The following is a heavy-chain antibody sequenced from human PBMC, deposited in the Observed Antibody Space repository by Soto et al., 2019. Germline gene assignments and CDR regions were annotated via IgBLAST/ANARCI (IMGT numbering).Heavy chain of an antibody. CDR1: GFTFSGSA. Sequence: GGSLRLSCAASGFTFSGSAIHWVRQASGKGLEWVGRIRSKVNSYATAYAASLKGRFTISRDDSKNTAYLQMNSLKTEDTAVYYCVRGQRYSSGWYIDYWGQGTLVTVSS. D-gene: IGHD6-19*01. CDR3: VRGQRYSSGWYIDY. V-gene: IGHV3-73*01. CDR2: IRSKVNSYAT. J-gene: IGHJ4*02.